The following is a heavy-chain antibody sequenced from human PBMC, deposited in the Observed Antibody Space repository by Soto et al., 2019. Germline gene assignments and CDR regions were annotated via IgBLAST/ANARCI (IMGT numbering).Heavy chain of an antibody. CDR2: ISGSGGST. CDR1: VFTFSSYA. Sequence: PWWSLRLSCSASVFTFSSYAMSWVRQAPGKGLEWVSAISGSGGSTYYADSVKGRFTISRDNSKNTLYLQMNSLRAEDTAVYYCAKEIRGTLDYWGQGTLVTVSS. V-gene: IGHV3-23*01. D-gene: IGHD3-16*01. J-gene: IGHJ4*02. CDR3: AKEIRGTLDY.